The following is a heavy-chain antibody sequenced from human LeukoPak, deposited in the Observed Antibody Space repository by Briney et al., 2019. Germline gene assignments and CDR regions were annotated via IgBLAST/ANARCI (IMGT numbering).Heavy chain of an antibody. Sequence: GGSLRLSCAASGLTVSSNYMSWVRQAPGKGLEWVSVIYSGGNTYYVDSVKGRFTISRDNSKNTLYLQMNSLRAEDTAVYYCARRITIFGVVTHDAFDIWGQGTMVTVSS. CDR3: ARRITIFGVVTHDAFDI. D-gene: IGHD3-3*01. J-gene: IGHJ3*02. V-gene: IGHV3-66*04. CDR1: GLTVSSNY. CDR2: IYSGGNT.